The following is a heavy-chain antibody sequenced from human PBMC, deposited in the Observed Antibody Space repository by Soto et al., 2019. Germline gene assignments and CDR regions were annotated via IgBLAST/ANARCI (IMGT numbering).Heavy chain of an antibody. CDR3: SRGDATKIVVTTYYGMDV. CDR1: GGTLRNYG. J-gene: IGHJ6*02. D-gene: IGHD3-22*01. Sequence: QVQLVQSGAEVKKPGSSVRVSCKASGGTLRNYGISWVRQAPGQGLEWMGGIIPVFGTANYAQKVQGRVTIAADESTSTVYIDVTSLRSEDTSVYYCSRGDATKIVVTTYYGMDVWGQGTPVTVSS. CDR2: IIPVFGTA. V-gene: IGHV1-69*12.